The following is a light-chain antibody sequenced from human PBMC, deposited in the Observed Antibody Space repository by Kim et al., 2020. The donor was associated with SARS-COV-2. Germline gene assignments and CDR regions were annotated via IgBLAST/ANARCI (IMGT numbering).Light chain of an antibody. CDR3: QQYHNLPCA. CDR1: QDISNS. Sequence: DIQMTQSPSSLSAYVGDRVTITCQASQDISNSLDWFQQKPGKAPRLLIFDASHLETGVPSRFSGSGSGTDFSLTISSLQPEDFGTYYCQQYHNLPCAFGHGTKVDIK. J-gene: IGKJ3*01. CDR2: DAS. V-gene: IGKV1-33*01.